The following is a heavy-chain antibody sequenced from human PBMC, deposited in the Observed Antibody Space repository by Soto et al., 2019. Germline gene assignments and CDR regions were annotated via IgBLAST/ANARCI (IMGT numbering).Heavy chain of an antibody. Sequence: SETLSLTCTVSGGSISSSSYYWGWIRQPPGKGLEWIGSIYYSGSDYNPSLKSRVTISLDTSKNQFSLNLTSVTAADTGVYFCARAEWLHYFDPWGQGTLVTVSS. J-gene: IGHJ5*02. CDR1: GGSISSSSYY. CDR2: IYYSGS. D-gene: IGHD3-3*01. CDR3: ARAEWLHYFDP. V-gene: IGHV4-39*07.